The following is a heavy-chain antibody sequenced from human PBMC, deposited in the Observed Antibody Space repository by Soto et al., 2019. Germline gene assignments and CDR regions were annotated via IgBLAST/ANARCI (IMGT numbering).Heavy chain of an antibody. CDR1: GGSVNTAPYH. Sequence: PSETLSLTCTVSGGSVNTAPYHWSWIRQSPRNGLEWIGNIYYTGSTNYNPPFESRVAISLDTSNNQFSLRLTSLTAADTAVYFCARDHHSYYDTSGYYPYFDFWGQGTLVTVSS. V-gene: IGHV4-61*01. D-gene: IGHD3-22*01. J-gene: IGHJ4*02. CDR3: ARDHHSYYDTSGYYPYFDF. CDR2: IYYTGST.